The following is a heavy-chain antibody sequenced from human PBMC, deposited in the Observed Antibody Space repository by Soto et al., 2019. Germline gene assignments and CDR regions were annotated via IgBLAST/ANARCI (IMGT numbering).Heavy chain of an antibody. D-gene: IGHD3-10*01. J-gene: IGHJ5*02. CDR2: IYYSGST. CDR1: GGSISSGGYY. Sequence: SETLSLTRTVSGGSISSGGYYWSWIRQHPGKGLEWIGYIYYSGSTYYNPSLKSRVTISVDTSKNQFSLKLSSVTAADTAVYYCARVPTYYGSGSYEFDPWGQGTLVTVSS. V-gene: IGHV4-31*03. CDR3: ARVPTYYGSGSYEFDP.